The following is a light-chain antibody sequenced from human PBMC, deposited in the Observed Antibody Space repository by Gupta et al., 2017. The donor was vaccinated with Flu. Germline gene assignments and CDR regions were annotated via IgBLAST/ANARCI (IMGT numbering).Light chain of an antibody. CDR1: RVISGY. J-gene: IGKJ1*01. V-gene: IGKV1-39*01. CDR2: AAS. Sequence: VLMPHSASYLSSSVGDGTTTSSAANRVISGYLTWYQQKPGEAPKLLIYAASRWASGVPHRFSGSGSGADFTLTISSLEPEDFAAYYCQQNDSFPWTFGQGTKVEIK. CDR3: QQNDSFPWT.